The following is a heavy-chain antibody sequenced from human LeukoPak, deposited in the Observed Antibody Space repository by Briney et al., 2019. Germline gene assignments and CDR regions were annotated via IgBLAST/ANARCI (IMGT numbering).Heavy chain of an antibody. CDR1: GFTFDDYA. CDR3: ATVQGLYGSYFDL. CDR2: ISWNSGSI. Sequence: PGGSLRLSCAASGFTFDDYAMHWVRQAPGKGLEWVSGISWNSGSIGYADSVKGRFTISRDNAKNSLYLQMNSLRAEDTALYYCATVQGLYGSYFDLWGRGTLVTVSS. J-gene: IGHJ2*01. D-gene: IGHD3-10*01. V-gene: IGHV3-9*01.